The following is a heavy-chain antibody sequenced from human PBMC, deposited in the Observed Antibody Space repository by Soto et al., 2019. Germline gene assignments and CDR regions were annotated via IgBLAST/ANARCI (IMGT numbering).Heavy chain of an antibody. CDR1: GFTFSSYA. Sequence: GGSLRLSFAASGFTFSSYAMHWVRQAPGKGLEYVSAISSNGGSTYYANSVKGRVTISRDNSKNTLYLQMGSLSAEDMAVYYCAGGVLRYDSSGYYYYYGMDVWGQGTTVTVSS. CDR3: AGGVLRYDSSGYYYYYGMDV. CDR2: ISSNGGST. D-gene: IGHD3-22*01. V-gene: IGHV3-64*01. J-gene: IGHJ6*02.